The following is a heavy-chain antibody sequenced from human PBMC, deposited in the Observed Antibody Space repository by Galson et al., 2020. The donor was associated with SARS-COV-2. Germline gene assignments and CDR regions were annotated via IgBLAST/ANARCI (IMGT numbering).Heavy chain of an antibody. D-gene: IGHD3-22*01. CDR2: IYYSGST. V-gene: IGHV4-31*03. J-gene: IGHJ4*02. CDR1: GGSISSGGYY. Sequence: SETLSLTCTVSGGSISSGGYYWSWIRHLPGKGLDWIGYIYYSGSTYYNPSLKSRVTISVDTSKNHFSLKLSSVTAADTAVYYCAREGEYYYDSCGYGYHFDSWGQGTLVTVSS. CDR3: AREGEYYYDSCGYGYHFDS.